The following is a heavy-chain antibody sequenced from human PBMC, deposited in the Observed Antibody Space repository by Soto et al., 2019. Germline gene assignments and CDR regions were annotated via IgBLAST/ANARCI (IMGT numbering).Heavy chain of an antibody. CDR3: ARVGIGAAWYQWFDP. Sequence: ASVKVSCKASGYTFLNHDINWVRQAPGQGLEWMGWMVPDSGRTGYAKKYQGRVTMTRNTSTSTAYMELSSLRSEDTAVYYCARVGIGAAWYQWFDPWGQGTLVTVSS. CDR2: MVPDSGRT. D-gene: IGHD1-26*01. CDR1: GYTFLNHD. V-gene: IGHV1-8*01. J-gene: IGHJ5*02.